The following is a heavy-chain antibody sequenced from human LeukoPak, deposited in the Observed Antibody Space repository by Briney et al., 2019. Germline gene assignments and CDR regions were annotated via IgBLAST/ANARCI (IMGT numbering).Heavy chain of an antibody. CDR1: GGTFSSYA. J-gene: IGHJ4*02. CDR2: IIPIFGTA. Sequence: SVKVSCKASGGTFSSYAISWVRQAPGQGLEWMGGIIPIFGTANYAQKFQGRVTITADESTSTAYMELSSLRSEDTAVYYCARDYDSSGFTHYFDYWGQGTLVTVSS. V-gene: IGHV1-69*01. D-gene: IGHD3-22*01. CDR3: ARDYDSSGFTHYFDY.